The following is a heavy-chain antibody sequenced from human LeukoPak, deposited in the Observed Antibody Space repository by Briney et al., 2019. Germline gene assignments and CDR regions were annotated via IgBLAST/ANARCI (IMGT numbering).Heavy chain of an antibody. Sequence: SETLSLTCAVYGGSFSGYYWSWIRQPPGKGLEWIGEINHSGSTNYNPSLKSRVTISVDTSKNQFSLKLSSVTAADTAVYYCARGRGSSPVCVDYWGQGTLVTVSS. CDR3: ARGRGSSPVCVDY. CDR2: INHSGST. CDR1: GGSFSGYY. J-gene: IGHJ4*02. D-gene: IGHD2-8*01. V-gene: IGHV4-34*01.